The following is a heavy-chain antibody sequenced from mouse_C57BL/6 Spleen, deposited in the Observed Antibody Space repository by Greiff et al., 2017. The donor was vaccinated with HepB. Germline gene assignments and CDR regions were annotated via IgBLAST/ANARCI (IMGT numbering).Heavy chain of an antibody. CDR2: IWRGGST. CDR1: GFSLTSYG. V-gene: IGHV2-5*01. J-gene: IGHJ4*01. D-gene: IGHD1-1*01. Sequence: QVQLQQSGPGLVQPSQSLSITCTVSGFSLTSYGVHWVRQSPGKGLEWLGVIWRGGSTDYNAAFMSRLSITKDNSKSQVFFKMDSLQADDTAIYYCAQITTVVGGAMDYWGQGTSVTVSS. CDR3: AQITTVVGGAMDY.